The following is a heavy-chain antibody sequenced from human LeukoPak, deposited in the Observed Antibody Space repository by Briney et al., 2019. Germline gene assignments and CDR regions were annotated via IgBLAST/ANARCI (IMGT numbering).Heavy chain of an antibody. CDR1: GFTFSSYA. CDR2: ISYDGSNK. Sequence: GGSLRLSCAASGFTFSSYAMHWVRQAPGKGLEWVAVISYDGSNKYYADSVKGRFTISRDNSKNTLYLQMNSLRAEDTAVYYCARDAYYYDSSAVDVWGQGTTVTVSS. J-gene: IGHJ6*02. D-gene: IGHD3-22*01. CDR3: ARDAYYYDSSAVDV. V-gene: IGHV3-30-3*01.